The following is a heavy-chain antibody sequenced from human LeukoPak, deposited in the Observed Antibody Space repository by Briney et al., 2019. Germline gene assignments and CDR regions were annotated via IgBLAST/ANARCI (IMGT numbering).Heavy chain of an antibody. D-gene: IGHD3-16*01. V-gene: IGHV1-69*02. CDR3: ARSSSLMIRGFEDAFRM. J-gene: IGHJ3*02. CDR2: IIVILGEV. Sequence: AASVTVSCNASGITFSSYTLSWVRQAPGQGLEWMGRIIVILGEVNYAQKFQDRVTITADKSTNTVYMEMSSLKSEDTAIYYCARSSSLMIRGFEDAFRMWGPGTMITVSS. CDR1: GITFSSYT.